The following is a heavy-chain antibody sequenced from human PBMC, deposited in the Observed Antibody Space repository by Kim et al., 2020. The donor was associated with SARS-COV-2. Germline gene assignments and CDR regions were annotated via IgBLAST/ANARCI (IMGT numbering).Heavy chain of an antibody. CDR3: ARPRGGSWYSTMDV. V-gene: IGHV3-30-3*01. D-gene: IGHD6-13*01. Sequence: GGSLRLSCAVSGFTFSSYAMHWVRQAPGKGLEWVAVISYDGSNKYYADSVKGRFTISRDNSKNTLYLQMNSLRAEDTAVYYCARPRGGSWYSTMDVWGQGTTVTVSS. CDR2: ISYDGSNK. J-gene: IGHJ6*02. CDR1: GFTFSSYA.